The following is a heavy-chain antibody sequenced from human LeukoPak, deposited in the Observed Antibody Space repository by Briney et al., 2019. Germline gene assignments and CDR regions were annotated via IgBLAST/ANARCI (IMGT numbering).Heavy chain of an antibody. CDR3: AELGITMIGGV. CDR1: GFTFSSYW. Sequence: GGSLRLSCAASGFTFSSYWMHWVRQAPGKGLVWISRINSDGSSTSYADSVKGRFTISRDNAKNTLYLQMNSLRAEDTAVYYCAELGITMIGGVWGKGTTVTISS. V-gene: IGHV3-74*01. CDR2: INSDGSST. J-gene: IGHJ6*04. D-gene: IGHD3-10*02.